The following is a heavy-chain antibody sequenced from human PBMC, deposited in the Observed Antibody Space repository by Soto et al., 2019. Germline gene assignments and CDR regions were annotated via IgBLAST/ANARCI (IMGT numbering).Heavy chain of an antibody. CDR2: IYYSGST. CDR3: ARPNMVRGGGYYYYYYGRDV. Sequence: PSETLSLTCTVSGGSISSSSYYWGWIRQPPGKGLEWIGSIYYSGSTYYNPSLKSRVTISVDTSKNQFSLKLSSVTAADTAVYYCARPNMVRGGGYYYYYYGRDVWGQGTTVTVSS. V-gene: IGHV4-39*01. CDR1: GGSISSSSYY. D-gene: IGHD3-10*01. J-gene: IGHJ6*02.